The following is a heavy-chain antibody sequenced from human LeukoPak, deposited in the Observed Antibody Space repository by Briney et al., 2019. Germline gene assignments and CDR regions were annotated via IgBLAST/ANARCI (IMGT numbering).Heavy chain of an antibody. CDR1: GLTFTKAW. V-gene: IGHV3-15*01. Sequence: KPGGSLRLSCAASGLTFTKAWMTWVRQAPGEVLEWVGRIKSNTDGGTTDYAAPVKGRFTISRDDSKNTQYLQMNSLKTEDTAVYYCTTNPYDRSGYHIWGQGTMVTVSS. CDR3: TTNPYDRSGYHI. CDR2: IKSNTDGGTT. J-gene: IGHJ3*02. D-gene: IGHD3-22*01.